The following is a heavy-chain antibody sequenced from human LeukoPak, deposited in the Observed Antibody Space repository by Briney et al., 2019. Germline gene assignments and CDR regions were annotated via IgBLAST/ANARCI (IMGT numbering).Heavy chain of an antibody. D-gene: IGHD6-13*01. J-gene: IGHJ4*02. Sequence: SVKVSFTASGFTLTSSAVQWVRQARGQRLEWIGWIVVGSNDTNYAQKFQKRVTITRDMSTNTAYMELSSLRSEDTAVYYCAAPHSSSWFDFWGRGTLVTVSS. CDR1: GFTLTSSA. CDR2: IVVGSNDT. CDR3: AAPHSSSWFDF. V-gene: IGHV1-58*01.